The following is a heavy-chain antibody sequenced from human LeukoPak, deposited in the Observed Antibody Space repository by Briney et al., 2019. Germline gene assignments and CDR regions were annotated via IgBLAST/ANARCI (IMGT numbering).Heavy chain of an antibody. CDR3: ARQEATSGGALDY. Sequence: GESLKISCKGSGYSFTTYWIGWVRQMPGKGLEWMGIIYPGDSDTRYSPSFQGQVTISADKSISTAYLQWSSLKASDTAMYYCARQEATSGGALDYWGQGTLVTVSS. V-gene: IGHV5-51*01. CDR2: IYPGDSDT. D-gene: IGHD2-15*01. J-gene: IGHJ4*02. CDR1: GYSFTTYW.